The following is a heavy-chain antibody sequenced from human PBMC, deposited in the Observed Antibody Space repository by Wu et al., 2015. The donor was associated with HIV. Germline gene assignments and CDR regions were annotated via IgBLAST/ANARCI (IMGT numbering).Heavy chain of an antibody. J-gene: IGHJ4*02. V-gene: IGHV1-2*02. CDR2: VNPSGGAT. D-gene: IGHD4-11*01. CDR1: GYTFTNYY. CDR3: ARDATPITTEFDY. Sequence: QVQLVQSGAEVKKPGASVKVSCGTSGYTFTNYYIHWVRQGPWTWALSGWPGVNPSGGATIYAEAFEGRVTVTTDTSMKTVYMELESLTSGDTAMYFCARDATPITTEFDYWGQGTLITVSS.